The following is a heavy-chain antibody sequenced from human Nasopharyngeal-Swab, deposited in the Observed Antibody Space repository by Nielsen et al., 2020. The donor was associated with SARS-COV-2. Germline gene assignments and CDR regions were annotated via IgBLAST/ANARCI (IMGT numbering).Heavy chain of an antibody. CDR3: ARHNWGLRWFDP. J-gene: IGHJ5*02. CDR1: GYSISSGYY. Sequence: SETLSLTCAVSGYSISSGYYWGWIRQPPGKGLEWIGSIYHSGSTYYNPSLKSRVTISVDTSKNQFSLKLSSVTAADTAVYYCARHNWGLRWFDPWGQGTLVTVSS. CDR2: IYHSGST. D-gene: IGHD7-27*01. V-gene: IGHV4-38-2*01.